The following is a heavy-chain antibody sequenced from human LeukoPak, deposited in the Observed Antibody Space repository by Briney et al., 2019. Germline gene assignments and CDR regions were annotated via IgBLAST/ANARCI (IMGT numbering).Heavy chain of an antibody. Sequence: ASVKVSCKASGYTVTGYDMHWVRQAPGQGLEWMGWINPNSGGTNYAQKFRGRVTMTRDTSISTAYMELSRLRSDDTAVYYCARGQGFRSTYYYYYGMDVWGQGTTVTVSS. V-gene: IGHV1-2*02. J-gene: IGHJ6*02. CDR2: INPNSGGT. D-gene: IGHD2-2*01. CDR3: ARGQGFRSTYYYYYGMDV. CDR1: GYTVTGYD.